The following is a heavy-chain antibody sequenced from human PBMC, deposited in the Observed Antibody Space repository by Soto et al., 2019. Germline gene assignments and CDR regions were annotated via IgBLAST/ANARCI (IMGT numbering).Heavy chain of an antibody. Sequence: SETLSLTCTVSGCSISSYYWSWFRQSPGKGLEWIGYIHYSGSTKSNPSLKSRVTISVDTSRNQVSLKLSSVTAADSAVYFCARARYQLLHPYYYGMDVWGQGTTVTVSS. CDR1: GCSISSYY. D-gene: IGHD2-2*01. CDR3: ARARYQLLHPYYYGMDV. CDR2: IHYSGST. V-gene: IGHV4-59*01. J-gene: IGHJ6*02.